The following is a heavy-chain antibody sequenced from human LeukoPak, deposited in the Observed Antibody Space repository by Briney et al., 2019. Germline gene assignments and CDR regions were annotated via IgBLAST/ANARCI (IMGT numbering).Heavy chain of an antibody. CDR1: GFSFSSYT. Sequence: PGGSLRLSCSASGFSFSSYTMSWVRQAPGKGLEWVAKMKEDGSDVYYVDSVKGRFTICRDNAKNSLCLQMSSLRVEDTAVYYCARGGARYLDNWGQGSLVTVSS. D-gene: IGHD1-14*01. V-gene: IGHV3-7*01. J-gene: IGHJ4*02. CDR3: ARGGARYLDN. CDR2: MKEDGSDV.